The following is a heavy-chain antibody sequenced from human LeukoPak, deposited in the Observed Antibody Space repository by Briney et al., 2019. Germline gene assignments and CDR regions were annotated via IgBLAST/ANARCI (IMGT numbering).Heavy chain of an antibody. J-gene: IGHJ4*02. CDR3: ASRAGYTGSWSAFDY. V-gene: IGHV3-7*05. Sequence: GGSLRLSCTASTFTLNNYWMSWVRQAPGKGLGCVANIKQDGSEKYHVDSVKGRFTISRDNAKNSLYLQMNSLRAEDTAVYYCASRAGYTGSWSAFDYWGQGTLVTVSS. CDR1: TFTLNNYW. CDR2: IKQDGSEK. D-gene: IGHD6-13*01.